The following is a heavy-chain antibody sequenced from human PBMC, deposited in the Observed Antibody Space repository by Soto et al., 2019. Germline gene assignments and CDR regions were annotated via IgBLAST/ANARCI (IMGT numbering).Heavy chain of an antibody. CDR2: IYPGDSDT. Sequence: GGVRQMPGKGLEWMGIIYPGDSDTRYSPSFQGQVTISADKSISTAYLQWSSLKASDKAMSYFARRANICDSDNSGHGTLATVPS. CDR3: ARRANICDSDN. V-gene: IGHV5-51*01. J-gene: IGHJ4*01. D-gene: IGHD2-21*01.